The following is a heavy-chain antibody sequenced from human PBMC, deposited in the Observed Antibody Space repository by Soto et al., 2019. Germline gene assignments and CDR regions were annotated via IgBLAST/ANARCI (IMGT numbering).Heavy chain of an antibody. CDR3: ARGRRELDAFDI. CDR2: MNPNSGNT. Sequence: ASVKVSCKASGYTFTSYDINWVRQATGQGLEWMGWMNPNSGNTGYAQKFQGRVTMTRNTSISTAYMELSSLRSEDTAVYYCARGRRELDAFDIWGQGTMVTVSS. CDR1: GYTFTSYD. J-gene: IGHJ3*02. D-gene: IGHD1-7*01. V-gene: IGHV1-8*01.